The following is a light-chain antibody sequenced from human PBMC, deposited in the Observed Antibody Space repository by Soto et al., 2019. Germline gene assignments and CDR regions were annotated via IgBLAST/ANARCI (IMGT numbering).Light chain of an antibody. CDR1: QGITNR. Sequence: DIQLTQSPSSVPASVGDRVTITCRASQGITNRLAWYQQKPGKAPKLLIYEASSLQSGVPSRISGSGSGTDFTLTISSLQPEDFATYYCQQANNFPITFGQGTRLENK. CDR3: QQANNFPIT. V-gene: IGKV1D-12*01. J-gene: IGKJ5*01. CDR2: EAS.